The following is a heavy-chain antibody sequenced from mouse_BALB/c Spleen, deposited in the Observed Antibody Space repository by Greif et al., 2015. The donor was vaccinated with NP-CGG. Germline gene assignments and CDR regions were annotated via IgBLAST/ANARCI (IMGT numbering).Heavy chain of an antibody. V-gene: IGHV1-7*01. CDR1: GYTFTSYW. Sequence: QVQLQQSGAELAKPGASVKMSCKASGYTFTSYWMHWVKQRPRQGLEWIGYINPSTGYTEYNQKFKDKATLTADKSSSTAYMQLSSLTSEDSAVYYCAKQYGNTAWFAYWGQGTLVTVSA. J-gene: IGHJ3*01. CDR3: AKQYGNTAWFAY. D-gene: IGHD2-10*02. CDR2: INPSTGYT.